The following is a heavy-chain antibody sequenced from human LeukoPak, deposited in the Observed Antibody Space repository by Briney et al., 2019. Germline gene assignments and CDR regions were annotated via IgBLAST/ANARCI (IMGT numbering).Heavy chain of an antibody. CDR1: GGSFSGYY. D-gene: IGHD1-7*01. CDR3: ARSELYNWNSGWFDP. CDR2: INHGGST. J-gene: IGHJ5*02. Sequence: SETLSLTCAVYGGSFSGYYWSWIRQPPGKGLEWIGEINHGGSTNYNPSLKSRVTISVDTSKNQFSLKLSSVTAADTAVYYCARSELYNWNSGWFDPWGQGTLVTVSS. V-gene: IGHV4-34*01.